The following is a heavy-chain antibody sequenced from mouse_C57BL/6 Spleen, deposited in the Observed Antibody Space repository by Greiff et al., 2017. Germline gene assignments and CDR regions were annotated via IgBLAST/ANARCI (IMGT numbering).Heavy chain of an antibody. CDR2: ISYDGSN. V-gene: IGHV3-6*01. Sequence: EVKLMESGPGLVKPSQSLSLTCSVTGYSITSGYYWNWIRQFPGNKLEWMGYISYDGSNNYNPSLKNRISITRDTSKNQFFLKLNSVTTEDTATYYCASETYDGYDYFDYWGQGTTLTVSS. J-gene: IGHJ2*01. D-gene: IGHD2-3*01. CDR1: GYSITSGYY. CDR3: ASETYDGYDYFDY.